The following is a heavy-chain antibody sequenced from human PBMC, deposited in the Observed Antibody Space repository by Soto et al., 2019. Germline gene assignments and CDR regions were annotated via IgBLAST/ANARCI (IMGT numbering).Heavy chain of an antibody. Sequence: PGGSLRLSCAASGFTLRSYWMSWVRQAPGKGLEWLATIKTDASEKKYVDSVKGRFTVSRDNAKNSLYLQMDSLRAEDTAVYYCAPVPAASSYYNTDVWGQGTTVTVSS. CDR3: APVPAASSYYNTDV. CDR1: GFTLRSYW. V-gene: IGHV3-7*01. J-gene: IGHJ6*02. CDR2: IKTDASEK. D-gene: IGHD2-2*01.